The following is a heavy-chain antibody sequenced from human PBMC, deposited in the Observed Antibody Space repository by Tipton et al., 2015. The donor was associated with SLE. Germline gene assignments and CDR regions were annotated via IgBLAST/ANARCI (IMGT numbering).Heavy chain of an antibody. CDR2: IIPIFGTA. D-gene: IGHD6-13*01. J-gene: IGHJ4*02. V-gene: IGHV1-69*01. CDR1: GDTFSSYA. Sequence: QLMQSGAEVKKTGSSVKVSCKSSGDTFSSYAISWVRQAPGQGLEWLGGIIPIFGTANYAQKFQGRVTITADETTSTAYMELSSLRSEDTAVYYCARRGSSSWYFDYWGQGTLVTVSS. CDR3: ARRGSSSWYFDY.